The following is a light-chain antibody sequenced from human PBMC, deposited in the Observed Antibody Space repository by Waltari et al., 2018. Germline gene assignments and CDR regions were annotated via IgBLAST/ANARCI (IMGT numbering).Light chain of an antibody. J-gene: IGLJ3*02. CDR1: SSDVRAYNY. CDR2: EVR. CDR3: SSYTTSRTWV. Sequence: QSALTQPASVSGSPGQSIPISCTGTSSDVRAYNYVSLYQQKPGKAPQLIIYEVRDRPPGVPNRFSGSKSGYTAFLTISGLQAEDEADYYCSSYTTSRTWVFGGGTKLTVL. V-gene: IGLV2-14*01.